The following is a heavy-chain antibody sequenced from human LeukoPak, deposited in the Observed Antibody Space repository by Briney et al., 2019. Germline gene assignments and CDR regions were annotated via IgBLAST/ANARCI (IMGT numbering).Heavy chain of an antibody. Sequence: GASVKVSCKASGYTFTSYGISWVRQAPGQGLEWMGWISAYNGNTNYAQKLQGRVTMTTDTSTSTAYMELRSLRSDDTAVYYCAREHTDYYDSSGYYYWGQGTLVTASS. J-gene: IGHJ4*02. V-gene: IGHV1-18*01. CDR3: AREHTDYYDSSGYYY. CDR1: GYTFTSYG. D-gene: IGHD3-22*01. CDR2: ISAYNGNT.